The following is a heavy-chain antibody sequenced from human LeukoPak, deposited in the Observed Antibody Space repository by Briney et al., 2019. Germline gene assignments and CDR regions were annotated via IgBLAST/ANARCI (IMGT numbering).Heavy chain of an antibody. J-gene: IGHJ4*02. CDR2: ITSSGSNT. Sequence: GGSLRLSCAASGFTFSTYAMSWVRQAPGKGLEWVSLITSSGSNTYYADSVKGRFTISRDDSKSTLYLQMNSLRAEDTAVYFCAKDGDSSGYYWDSWGQGTLVTVSS. CDR3: AKDGDSSGYYWDS. D-gene: IGHD3-22*01. CDR1: GFTFSTYA. V-gene: IGHV3-23*01.